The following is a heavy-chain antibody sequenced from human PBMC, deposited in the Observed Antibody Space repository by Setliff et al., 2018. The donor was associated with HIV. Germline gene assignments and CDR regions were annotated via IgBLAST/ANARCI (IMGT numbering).Heavy chain of an antibody. CDR1: GYTFTSYA. CDR3: AREGQWLDMGDAFDI. CDR2: INAGNGNT. J-gene: IGHJ3*02. V-gene: IGHV1-3*01. D-gene: IGHD6-19*01. Sequence: ASVKVSCKASGYTFTSYAMHWVRQAPGQSLEWMGWINAGNGNTKYSQKFQGRVTFTRDTSASTAYMELSSLRSEDTAVYYCAREGQWLDMGDAFDIWGQGTMVTVSS.